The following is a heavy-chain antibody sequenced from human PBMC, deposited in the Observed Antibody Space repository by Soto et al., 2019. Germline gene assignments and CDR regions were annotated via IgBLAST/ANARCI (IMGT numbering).Heavy chain of an antibody. CDR1: GFTFSSYG. V-gene: IGHV3-33*01. CDR2: IWYDGSNK. Sequence: QVQLVESGGGVVQPGRSLRLSCAASGFTFSSYGMHWVRQAPGKGLEWVAVIWYDGSNKYYADSVKGRFTISRDNSKNTLYLQMNSLSAEDTAVYYCARERDFWSGYYENYGMDVWGQGTTVTVSS. CDR3: ARERDFWSGYYENYGMDV. J-gene: IGHJ6*02. D-gene: IGHD3-3*01.